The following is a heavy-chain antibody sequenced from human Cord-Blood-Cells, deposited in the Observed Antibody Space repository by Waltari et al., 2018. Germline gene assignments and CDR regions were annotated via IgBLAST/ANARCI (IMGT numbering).Heavy chain of an antibody. Sequence: QVQLVESGGGVVQPGRSLRLSCAASGCTFSSSALHWVRHAPCKGLEWVAVISYDGSNKYYADSVKGRFTISRDNSKNTLYLQMNSLRAEDTAVYYCARSPVLRYFDWLLYFDYWGQGTLVTVSS. CDR2: ISYDGSNK. CDR3: ARSPVLRYFDWLLYFDY. J-gene: IGHJ4*02. V-gene: IGHV3-30-3*01. CDR1: GCTFSSSA. D-gene: IGHD3-9*01.